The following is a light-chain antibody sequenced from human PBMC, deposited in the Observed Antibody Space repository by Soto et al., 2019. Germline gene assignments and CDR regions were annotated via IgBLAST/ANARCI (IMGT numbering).Light chain of an antibody. CDR1: QDFGSY. CDR2: AAS. V-gene: IGKV1-8*01. Sequence: AIRMTQSPSSFSASTGDRVTITCRASQDFGSYLAWYQQKPGRAPNLLIYAASTLQSGVPSRFSGSRSGTDFTLTISRLQSEDFATYYCQQYYSYPFTFGPGTRVDIK. J-gene: IGKJ3*01. CDR3: QQYYSYPFT.